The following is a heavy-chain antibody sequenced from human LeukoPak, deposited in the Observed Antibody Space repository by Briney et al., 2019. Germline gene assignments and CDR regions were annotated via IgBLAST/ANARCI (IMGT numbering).Heavy chain of an antibody. CDR1: GFTFSSYA. D-gene: IGHD3-22*01. J-gene: IGHJ3*02. V-gene: IGHV3-30-3*01. Sequence: GGSLRLSCAASGFTFSSYAMHWVRQAPGKGLKWVAVISYDGSNKYYADSVKGRFTISRDNSKNTLYVQMKSLRAEDTAVYYCAKGGPYYYDNAFDIWGQGTMVTVSS. CDR3: AKGGPYYYDNAFDI. CDR2: ISYDGSNK.